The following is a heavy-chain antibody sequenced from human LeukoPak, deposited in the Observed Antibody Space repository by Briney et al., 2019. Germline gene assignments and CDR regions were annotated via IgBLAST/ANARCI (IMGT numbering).Heavy chain of an antibody. V-gene: IGHV3-21*04. J-gene: IGHJ4*02. CDR2: ISSSSSYI. Sequence: GGSLRLSCAASGFTFSSYSMNWVRQAPGKGLEWVSSISSSSSYIYYADSVKGRFTISRDNSKNTLYLQMNSLRAEDTAVYYCAKVLGGSSGRVCSSTSCYPFDYWGQGTLVTVSS. CDR1: GFTFSSYS. D-gene: IGHD2-2*01. CDR3: AKVLGGSSGRVCSSTSCYPFDY.